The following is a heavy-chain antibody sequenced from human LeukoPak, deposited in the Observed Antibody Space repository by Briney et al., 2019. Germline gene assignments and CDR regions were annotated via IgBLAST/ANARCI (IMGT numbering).Heavy chain of an antibody. D-gene: IGHD3-16*01. V-gene: IGHV3-23*01. CDR3: AKRGEDPVDLDY. CDR1: GFTFSSSA. CDR2: ISNNGGYT. Sequence: GGSLRLSCAASGFTFSSSAMSWVRQAPGKGLEWVSAISNNGGYTYYADSVRGRFTVSRDNSKNTLYLQMNGLRAEDTAVYYCAKRGEDPVDLDYWGQGTLVTVSS. J-gene: IGHJ4*02.